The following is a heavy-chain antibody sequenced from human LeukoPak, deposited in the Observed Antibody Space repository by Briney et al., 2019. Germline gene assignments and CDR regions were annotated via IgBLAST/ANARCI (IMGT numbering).Heavy chain of an antibody. CDR1: GGSINNYW. CDR3: ARDSRGGGPDFDY. J-gene: IGHJ4*02. Sequence: SETLSLTCTVSGGSINNYWWAWIRQPPGKGLQWIGYRHSSGATSYNLSLESRVTISIDTSRNQFSLKLSSVTAADTAVYYYARDSRGGGPDFDYWGQGTLVTVSS. V-gene: IGHV4-59*12. CDR2: RHSSGAT. D-gene: IGHD3-16*01.